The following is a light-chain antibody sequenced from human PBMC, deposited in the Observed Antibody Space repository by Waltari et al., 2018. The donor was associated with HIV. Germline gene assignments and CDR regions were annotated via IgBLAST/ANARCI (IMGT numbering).Light chain of an antibody. Sequence: QSALTQPASVSGSPGQSITISCTGTSSDVGGYNYVSWYQQHPGKDPKLMIYEVSNRPSGVSNRFSGSKSCNTASLTISGLQAEDEADYYCSSYTSSSTLVFGTGTKVTVL. CDR2: EVS. CDR3: SSYTSSSTLV. V-gene: IGLV2-14*01. CDR1: SSDVGGYNY. J-gene: IGLJ1*01.